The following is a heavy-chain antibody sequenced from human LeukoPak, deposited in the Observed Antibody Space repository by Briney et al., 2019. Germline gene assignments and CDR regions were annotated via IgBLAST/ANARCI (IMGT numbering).Heavy chain of an antibody. V-gene: IGHV3-73*01. Sequence: GGSLRLSCAASGFTFSGFSLHWVRQASGKGLEWVGRIRNKANNYATTYAASVRGRFTISRDDSKNTAYLQMNSLKTEDAALYYCATSSNAYNDHWGQGTLVTVSS. J-gene: IGHJ4*02. CDR2: IRNKANNYAT. CDR3: ATSSNAYNDH. CDR1: GFTFSGFS. D-gene: IGHD5-24*01.